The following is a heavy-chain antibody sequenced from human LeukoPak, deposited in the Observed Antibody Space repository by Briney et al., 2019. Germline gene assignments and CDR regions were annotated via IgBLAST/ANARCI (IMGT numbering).Heavy chain of an antibody. CDR2: SNSDGSST. J-gene: IGHJ4*02. Sequence: PGGSLRLSCAASGFTFNRHWMHWVRQAPGKGLVWVSRSNSDGSSTVYADSVKGRFTISRDNSKNTLYLQMIRLRAEDTAVYYCAKIGGNVVYWGQGTLVTVSS. CDR3: AKIGGNVVY. D-gene: IGHD4-23*01. V-gene: IGHV3-74*01. CDR1: GFTFNRHW.